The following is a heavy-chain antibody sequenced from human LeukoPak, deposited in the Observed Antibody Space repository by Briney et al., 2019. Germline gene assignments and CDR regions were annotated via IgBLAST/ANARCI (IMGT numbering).Heavy chain of an antibody. CDR3: AGKRYSGYDRVSAYYYYMDV. Sequence: SVKVSCKASGGTFSSYAISWVRQAPGQGLEGMGGIIPIFGTANYAQKFQGRVTITTDESTSTAYMELSSLRSEDTAVYYCAGKRYSGYDRVSAYYYYMDVWGKGTTVTVSS. CDR1: GGTFSSYA. J-gene: IGHJ6*03. D-gene: IGHD5-12*01. CDR2: IIPIFGTA. V-gene: IGHV1-69*05.